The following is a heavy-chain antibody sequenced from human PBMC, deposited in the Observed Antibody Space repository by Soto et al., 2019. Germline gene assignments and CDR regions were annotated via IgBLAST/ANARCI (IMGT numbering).Heavy chain of an antibody. CDR1: GYTFTSYA. J-gene: IGHJ4*02. CDR3: ARDRSWGDRTDWIDY. CDR2: INAGNGNT. V-gene: IGHV1-3*01. D-gene: IGHD3-9*01. Sequence: QVQLVQSGAEVKEPGASVKVSCKASGYTFTSYAMHWVRQAPGQRLEWMGWINAGNGNTKYSQKFQGRVTITRDTSASTAYMELSSLRSEDTAVYYCARDRSWGDRTDWIDYWGQGTLVTVSS.